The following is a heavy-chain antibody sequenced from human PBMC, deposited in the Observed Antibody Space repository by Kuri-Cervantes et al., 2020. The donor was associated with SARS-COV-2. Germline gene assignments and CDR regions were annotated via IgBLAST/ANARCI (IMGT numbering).Heavy chain of an antibody. CDR1: GYRFSSYG. CDR2: FDPEDGET. J-gene: IGHJ3*02. V-gene: IGHV1-18*01. D-gene: IGHD3-10*01. Sequence: ASVKVSCKASGYRFSSYGISWVRQAPGQGLEWMGGFDPEDGETIYAQKFQGRVTMTRDTSTSTVYMELSSLRSEDTAVYYCARVFGGTMVRGVHLYDAFDIWGQGTMVTVSS. CDR3: ARVFGGTMVRGVHLYDAFDI.